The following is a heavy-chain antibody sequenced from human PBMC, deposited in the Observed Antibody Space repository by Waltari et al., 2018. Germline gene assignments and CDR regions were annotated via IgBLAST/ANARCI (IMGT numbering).Heavy chain of an antibody. J-gene: IGHJ4*02. V-gene: IGHV3-23*03. CDR1: GFTFSSYA. CDR3: AKGLSAGYDDY. Sequence: EVQLLESGGGLVQPGGSLRLSCAASGFTFSSYAMSWVRQAPGKGWEWVSVSDSGGSTYYADSVKGRFTISRNNSKNTRYLQMNSLRAEDTAVYYCAKGLSAGYDDYWGQGTLVTVSS. CDR2: SDSGGST. D-gene: IGHD2-2*01.